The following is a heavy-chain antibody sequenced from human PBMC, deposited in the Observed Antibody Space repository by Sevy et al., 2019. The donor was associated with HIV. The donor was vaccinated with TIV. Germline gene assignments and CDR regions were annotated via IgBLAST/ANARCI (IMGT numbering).Heavy chain of an antibody. CDR1: GGTFSSYG. D-gene: IGHD3-16*01. V-gene: IGHV1-69*13. CDR2: IIPIFGSA. CDR3: ARGGGLSPHHWLDP. Sequence: ASVKVSCKASGGTFSSYGITWVRQAPGQGLEWMGEIIPIFGSANYGQTFQGRVTMTANQSTGTAYMELSSLRSDDKAVYYCARGGGLSPHHWLDPWGQGTLVTVSS. J-gene: IGHJ5*02.